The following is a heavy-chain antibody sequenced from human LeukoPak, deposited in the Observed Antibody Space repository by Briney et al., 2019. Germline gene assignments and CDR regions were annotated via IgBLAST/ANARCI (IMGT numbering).Heavy chain of an antibody. Sequence: SQTLSLTCTVSGGSISSGDYYWSWIRQPPGTGLEWIGYIYYSGSTYYNPSLKSRVTISVDTSKSQFSLKLSSVTAADTAVYYCARTSMTTTDFDYWGQGTLVTVSS. CDR3: ARTSMTTTDFDY. J-gene: IGHJ4*02. CDR2: IYYSGST. CDR1: GGSISSGDYY. V-gene: IGHV4-30-4*01. D-gene: IGHD1-26*01.